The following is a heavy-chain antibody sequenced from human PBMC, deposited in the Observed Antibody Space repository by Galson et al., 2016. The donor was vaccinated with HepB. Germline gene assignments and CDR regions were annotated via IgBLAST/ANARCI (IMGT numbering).Heavy chain of an antibody. CDR1: GFTFTSYA. Sequence: SLRLSCAASGFTFTSYAMSWVRQAPGKGLEWVLGITGSGAGTYYADSVKGRFTISRDNSKNTLYLQMNSLRAEDTAVYYCARAWIHLYDLDYWGQGALVTVSS. CDR2: ITGSGAGT. V-gene: IGHV3-23*01. J-gene: IGHJ4*02. D-gene: IGHD5-18*01. CDR3: ARAWIHLYDLDY.